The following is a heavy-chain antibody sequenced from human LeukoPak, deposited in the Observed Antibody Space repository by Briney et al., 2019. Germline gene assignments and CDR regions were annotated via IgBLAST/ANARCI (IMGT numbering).Heavy chain of an antibody. CDR2: INHSGST. V-gene: IGHV4-34*01. J-gene: IGHJ6*03. CDR1: GGSFSGYY. D-gene: IGHD6-13*01. CDR3: AREIGSSWYYYYYMDV. Sequence: PSETLSLTCAVYGGSFSGYYWNWIRQPPGKGLEWIGEINHSGSTNYNPSLESRVTISVDTSKNQFSLKLSSVTAADTAVYYCAREIGSSWYYYYYMDVWGKGTTVTVSS.